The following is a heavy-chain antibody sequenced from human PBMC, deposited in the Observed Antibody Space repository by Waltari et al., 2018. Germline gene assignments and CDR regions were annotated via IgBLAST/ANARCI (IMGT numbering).Heavy chain of an antibody. CDR1: GFTSSHYS. Sequence: EVQLVESGGGLVQPGGSLRLSCAASGFTSSHYSFNWVRQAPGKGLEWVSCITSGSSYTYYADSVKGRFTISRDNAKNALFLHMNSLRAEDTAVYYCARETVAGTGWFDPWGQGTLVTVSS. J-gene: IGHJ5*02. CDR2: ITSGSSYT. V-gene: IGHV3-21*01. CDR3: ARETVAGTGWFDP. D-gene: IGHD6-19*01.